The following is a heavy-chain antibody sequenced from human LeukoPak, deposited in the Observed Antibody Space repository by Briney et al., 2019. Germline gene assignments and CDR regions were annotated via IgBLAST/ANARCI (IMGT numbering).Heavy chain of an antibody. V-gene: IGHV3-23*01. CDR3: AKDHHYGFLEWLTQYYFDY. J-gene: IGHJ4*02. Sequence: GGSLRLSCAASGFTFSSYAMSWVRQAPGKGLEWVSAISGSGGSTYYADSVKGRFTISRDNSKNTLYLQMNSLRAEDTAVYYCAKDHHYGFLEWLTQYYFDYWGQGTLVTVSS. CDR1: GFTFSSYA. D-gene: IGHD3-3*01. CDR2: ISGSGGST.